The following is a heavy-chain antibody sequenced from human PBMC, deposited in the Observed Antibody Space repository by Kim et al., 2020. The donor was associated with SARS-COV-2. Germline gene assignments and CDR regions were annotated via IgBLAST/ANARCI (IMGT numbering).Heavy chain of an antibody. CDR3: AKGRECHYYGLGCAIDT. CDR1: GLTFGNYA. V-gene: IGHV3-23*01. J-gene: IGHJ5*02. Sequence: GGSLRLSCTASGLTFGNYAMIWVRQAPGKGLEWVSIISNTGRATDYPDSVKGRFIISRDNSKNTLYLQMNNLRAEDTAMYYCAKGRECHYYGLGCAIDTWGQGTLVTVSS. D-gene: IGHD3-10*01. CDR2: ISNTGRAT.